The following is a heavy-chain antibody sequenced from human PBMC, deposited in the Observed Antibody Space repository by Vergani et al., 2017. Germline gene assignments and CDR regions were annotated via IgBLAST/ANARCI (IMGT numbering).Heavy chain of an antibody. J-gene: IGHJ6*03. CDR3: AKNAYSGYDCWDYYYYMDV. V-gene: IGHV3-23*01. D-gene: IGHD5-12*01. CDR2: ISGSGGST. CDR1: GFTFSSYA. Sequence: EVQLLESGGGLVQPGGSLRLSCAASGFTFSSYAMSWVRQAPGKGLEWVSAISGSGGSTYYADSVKGRFTISRDNSKNTLYLQMNSLRAEDTAVYYCAKNAYSGYDCWDYYYYMDVWGKGTTVTVSS.